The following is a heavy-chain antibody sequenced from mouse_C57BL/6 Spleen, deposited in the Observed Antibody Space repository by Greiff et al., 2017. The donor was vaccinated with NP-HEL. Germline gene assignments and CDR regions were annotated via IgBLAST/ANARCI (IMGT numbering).Heavy chain of an antibody. CDR3: TGSKGAY. Sequence: QVHVKQSGAELVRPGASVTLSCKASGYTFTDYEMHWVKQTPVHGLEWIGAIDPETGGTAYNQKFKGKAILTADKSSSTAYMELSSLTSEDSAVYYCTGSKGAYWGQGTLVPVSA. V-gene: IGHV1-15*01. CDR1: GYTFTDYE. D-gene: IGHD1-1*01. CDR2: IDPETGGT. J-gene: IGHJ3*01.